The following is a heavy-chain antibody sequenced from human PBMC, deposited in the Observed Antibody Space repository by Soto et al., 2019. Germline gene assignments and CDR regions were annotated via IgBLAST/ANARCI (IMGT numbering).Heavy chain of an antibody. CDR3: ATSNYGERD. V-gene: IGHV3-23*01. D-gene: IGHD3-10*01. CDR2: VSGSGDST. J-gene: IGHJ4*02. CDR1: GFTLSEYG. Sequence: ELQVLESGGGLVQPGGSLRLPCAASGFTLSEYGTSWVRQAPGKGLEWVSFVSGSGDSTYYTDSVKGRFTISRDSSKNTVCLQMNSLRAEDTAVYYCATSNYGERDWGQGTLVTVSS.